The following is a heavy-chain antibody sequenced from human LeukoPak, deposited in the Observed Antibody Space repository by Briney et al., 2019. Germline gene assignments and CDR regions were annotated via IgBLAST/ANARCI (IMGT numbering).Heavy chain of an antibody. CDR2: IYSGGST. J-gene: IGHJ6*02. CDR1: GFTVSSNY. V-gene: IGHV3-53*01. CDR3: AREKYPYGMDV. D-gene: IGHD2-2*01. Sequence: PGGSLRLSCAASGFTVSSNYMSWVRQAPGKGLEWVSVIYSGGSTYYADSVKGRFTISRDNSKNTLYLQMDSLRAEDTAVYYCAREKYPYGMDVWGQGTTVTVSS.